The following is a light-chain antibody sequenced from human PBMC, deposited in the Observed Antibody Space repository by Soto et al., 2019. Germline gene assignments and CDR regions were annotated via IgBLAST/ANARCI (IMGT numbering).Light chain of an antibody. CDR3: QKYDSAPWT. CDR1: QGISNY. CDR2: TAS. J-gene: IGKJ1*01. V-gene: IGKV1-27*01. Sequence: DIQMTQSPSSLSASVGDRVTITCRASQGISNYLAWYQQKPGKIPKLLIYTASTLQSGVPSRFSGSGSGTEFTLTISSLQPEDVAPYYCQKYDSAPWTFGQGTKVEIK.